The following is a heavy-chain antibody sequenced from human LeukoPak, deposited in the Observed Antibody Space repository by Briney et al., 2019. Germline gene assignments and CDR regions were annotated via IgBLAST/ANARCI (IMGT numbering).Heavy chain of an antibody. D-gene: IGHD2-15*01. CDR2: IYYSGST. Sequence: SETLSLTCTVSGGSISSYYWSWIRQPPGKGLEWIGYIYYSGSTNYNPSLKSRVTISVDTSKNQFSLKLSSVTAADTAVYYCAGGNPIRGDCFDYWGQGTLVTVSS. CDR1: GGSISSYY. CDR3: AGGNPIRGDCFDY. J-gene: IGHJ4*02. V-gene: IGHV4-59*01.